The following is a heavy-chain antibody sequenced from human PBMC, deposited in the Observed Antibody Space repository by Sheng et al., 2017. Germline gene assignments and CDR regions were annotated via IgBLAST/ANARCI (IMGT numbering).Heavy chain of an antibody. D-gene: IGHD1-20*01. Sequence: QVQLVESGGGVVQPGRSLRLSCAASGFTFSSYAMHWVRQAPGKGLEWVAVISYDGSNKYYADSVKGRFTISRDNSKNTLYLQMNSLRAEDTAVYYCARDWHNGVHYYYGMDVWGQGTTVTVSS. V-gene: IGHV3-30*04. CDR2: ISYDGSNK. J-gene: IGHJ6*02. CDR1: GFTFSSYA. CDR3: ARDWHNGVHYYYGMDV.